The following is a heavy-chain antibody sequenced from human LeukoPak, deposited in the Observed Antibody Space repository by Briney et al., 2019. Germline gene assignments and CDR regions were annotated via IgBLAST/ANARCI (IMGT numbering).Heavy chain of an antibody. CDR1: GFTFSNYG. Sequence: TGGSLRLSCAASGFTFSNYGMHWVRQAPGKGLEWVAVIWYDGSNQYYIDSVKGRFAISRDNSKNTLYLQMNSLRGEDTAVYYCAREGRLRPSHPDYWGQGTLVTVSS. J-gene: IGHJ4*02. CDR3: AREGRLRPSHPDY. CDR2: IWYDGSNQ. V-gene: IGHV3-33*01. D-gene: IGHD2-15*01.